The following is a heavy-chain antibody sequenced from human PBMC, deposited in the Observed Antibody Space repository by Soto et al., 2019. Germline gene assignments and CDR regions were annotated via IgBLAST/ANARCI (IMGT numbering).Heavy chain of an antibody. D-gene: IGHD3-10*01. Sequence: GCLRLSCAASGFTFSSYSMNWVRQAPGKGLEWVSYISSSSTIYYADSVKGRFTISRDNAKNSLYLQMNSLRAEDTAVYYCARANYYGSPGDFDYWGQGTLVPVSS. CDR1: GFTFSSYS. CDR2: ISSSSTI. V-gene: IGHV3-48*01. CDR3: ARANYYGSPGDFDY. J-gene: IGHJ4*02.